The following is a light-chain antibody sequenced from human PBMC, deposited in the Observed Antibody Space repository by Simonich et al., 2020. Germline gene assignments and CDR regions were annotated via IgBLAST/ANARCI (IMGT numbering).Light chain of an antibody. CDR1: QSFSSW. Sequence: DIQMTQSPSTLSAYVGDRVTITCRASQSFSSWLAWYQQKPGKAPKLPIYKASSLESGVPSRFSGSGSGTEFTLTISSLQPDDFATYYCQQYNSYSYTFGQGTKLEIK. CDR3: QQYNSYSYT. V-gene: IGKV1-5*03. CDR2: KAS. J-gene: IGKJ2*01.